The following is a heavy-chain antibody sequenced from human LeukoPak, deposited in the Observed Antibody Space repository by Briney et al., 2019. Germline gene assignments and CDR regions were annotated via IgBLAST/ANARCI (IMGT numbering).Heavy chain of an antibody. D-gene: IGHD2-15*01. Sequence: GGSLRLSCAASGFTFSSYAMSWVRQATGKGLEWVSAIGDSGGATNYADSVKGRFTISRDNSKNTLYLQMNSLRAEDTVVYYCAKRSCSGGSCNFDYWGQGTLVTVSS. CDR2: IGDSGGAT. CDR3: AKRSCSGGSCNFDY. V-gene: IGHV3-23*01. CDR1: GFTFSSYA. J-gene: IGHJ4*02.